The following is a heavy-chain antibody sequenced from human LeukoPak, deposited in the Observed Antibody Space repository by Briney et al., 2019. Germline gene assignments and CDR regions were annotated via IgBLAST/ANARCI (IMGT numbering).Heavy chain of an antibody. CDR1: GGSISSSNW. J-gene: IGHJ4*02. CDR3: ARHLTSYYDSSGFPLDY. D-gene: IGHD3-22*01. CDR2: IYHSGST. Sequence: SETLSLTCAVSGGSISSSNWWSWVRQPPGKGLEWIGEIYHSGSTNYNPSLKSRVTISVDTSKNQFSLKLSSVTAADTAVYYCARHLTSYYDSSGFPLDYWGQGTLVTVSS. V-gene: IGHV4-4*02.